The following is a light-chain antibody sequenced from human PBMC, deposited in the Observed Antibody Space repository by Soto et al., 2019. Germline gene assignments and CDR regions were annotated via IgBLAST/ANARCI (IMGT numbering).Light chain of an antibody. Sequence: QSALTQPASGSGSPGQSITISCTGTNSDVGGYNYVSWYQQHPGKAPELMIYEVSHRPSGASNRFSGSKSDNTASLTISGLHAEDEADYSCSSYTSISTPYVFGTGTQGTVL. V-gene: IGLV2-14*01. CDR3: SSYTSISTPYV. CDR2: EVS. CDR1: NSDVGGYNY. J-gene: IGLJ1*01.